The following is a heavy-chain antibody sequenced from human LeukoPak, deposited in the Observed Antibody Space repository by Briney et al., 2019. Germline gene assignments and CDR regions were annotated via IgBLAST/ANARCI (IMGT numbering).Heavy chain of an antibody. D-gene: IGHD4-17*01. CDR1: GGSFSGYY. CDR3: ARGFSPWDYGDSPLFDY. Sequence: SGTLSLTCAVYGGSFSGYYWSWIRQPPGKGLEWIGYIYYSGSTNYNPSLKSRVTISVDASKNQFSLKLSSVTAADTAVYYCARGFSPWDYGDSPLFDYWGPGTLVTVSS. CDR2: IYYSGST. J-gene: IGHJ4*02. V-gene: IGHV4-59*01.